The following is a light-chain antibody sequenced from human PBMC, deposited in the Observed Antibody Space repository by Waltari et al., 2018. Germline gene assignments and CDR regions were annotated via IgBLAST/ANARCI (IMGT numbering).Light chain of an antibody. Sequence: DIVLTQTPVSLSVTPGQPASISCDSSQSLQHSDGKTHLYWFLQKAGQSPQLLIGEVSKRCSGVPDRFSGSGSGTHFTLQISRVEAEDVGVYSCMQGVRLPITFGPGTKVDL. CDR3: MQGVRLPIT. J-gene: IGKJ3*01. V-gene: IGKV2-29*02. CDR2: EVS. CDR1: QSLQHSDGKTH.